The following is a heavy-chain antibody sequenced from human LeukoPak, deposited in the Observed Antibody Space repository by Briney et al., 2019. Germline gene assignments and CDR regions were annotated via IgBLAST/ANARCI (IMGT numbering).Heavy chain of an antibody. CDR2: IYYSGST. V-gene: IGHV4-39*01. CDR1: GGSISSSSYY. J-gene: IGHJ5*02. D-gene: IGHD3-3*01. CDR3: ARQTTYYDFWSGNGKGFDP. Sequence: SETLSLTCTVSGGSISSSSYYWGWIRQPPGKGLEWIGSIYYSGSTYYNPSLKSRVTISVDTSKNQFSLKLSSVTAADTAVYYCARQTTYYDFWSGNGKGFDPWGQGTLVTVSS.